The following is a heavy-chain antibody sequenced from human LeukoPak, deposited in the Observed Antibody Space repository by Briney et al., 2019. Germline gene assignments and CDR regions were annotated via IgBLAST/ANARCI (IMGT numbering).Heavy chain of an antibody. CDR2: IYHRGST. D-gene: IGHD6-13*01. Sequence: PSETLSLTCTVSGYSISSDYYWGWIRQPPGKGLEWIGSIYHRGSTYYNPSLMSRVTILVDTSKNQFSLKLSSVTAADTAVYYCARGGGVSSSPRGFDPWGQGTLVTVSS. J-gene: IGHJ5*02. V-gene: IGHV4-38-2*02. CDR3: ARGGGVSSSPRGFDP. CDR1: GYSISSDYY.